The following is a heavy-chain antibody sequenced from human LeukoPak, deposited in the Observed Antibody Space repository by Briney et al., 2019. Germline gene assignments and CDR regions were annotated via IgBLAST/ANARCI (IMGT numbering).Heavy chain of an antibody. CDR3: AKAPIRITMIEH. CDR1: GGSIGSYY. CDR2: IYYSGST. V-gene: IGHV4-59*08. J-gene: IGHJ1*01. D-gene: IGHD3-22*01. Sequence: SETLSLTCTVSGGSIGSYYWSWIRQPPGKGLEWIGYIYYSGSTNYNPSLKSRVTISVDTSKNQFSLKLSSVTAADTAVYYCAKAPIRITMIEHWGQGTLVTVSS.